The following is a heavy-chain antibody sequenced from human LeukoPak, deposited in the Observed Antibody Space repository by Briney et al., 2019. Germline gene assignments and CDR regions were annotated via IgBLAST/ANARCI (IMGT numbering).Heavy chain of an antibody. D-gene: IGHD3-3*01. CDR3: ARDTKSSDAFDI. V-gene: IGHV4-30-2*01. CDR2: IYHSGST. J-gene: IGHJ3*02. Sequence: LRLSCAASGFTVSYVWMSWVRQAPGKGLEWIGYIYHSGSTYYNPSLKSRVTISVDRSKNQFSLKLSSVTAADTAVYYCARDTKSSDAFDIWGQGTMVTVSS. CDR1: GFTVSYVWM.